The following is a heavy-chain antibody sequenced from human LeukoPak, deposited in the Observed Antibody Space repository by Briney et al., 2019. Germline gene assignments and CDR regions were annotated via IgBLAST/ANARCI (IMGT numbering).Heavy chain of an antibody. CDR3: AKSFSVGYSSGWYVAAYYFDY. J-gene: IGHJ4*02. CDR1: GFIFSSYA. D-gene: IGHD6-19*01. V-gene: IGHV3-23*01. CDR2: ISGSGSNT. Sequence: PGVSLRLSCAASGFIFSSYAMSWVRQAPGKGLEWISVISGSGSNTYYTDSVKGRFTISRDNSRNTLHLQMNSLRDEDTAVYYCAKSFSVGYSSGWYVAAYYFDYWGQGTLVTVSS.